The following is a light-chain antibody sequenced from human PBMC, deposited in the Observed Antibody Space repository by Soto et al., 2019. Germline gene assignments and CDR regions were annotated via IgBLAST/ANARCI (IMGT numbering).Light chain of an antibody. Sequence: EIVLTQSPATLSLSPGERATLSCRASQSVTSSLVWYQQKPGQAPRLLIYDASNRATGIAARFSGSGSGTDFTLTISSLETEDSAVCYCQQRSTWPRTFGGGTKVEIK. CDR3: QQRSTWPRT. CDR2: DAS. V-gene: IGKV3-11*01. J-gene: IGKJ4*01. CDR1: QSVTSS.